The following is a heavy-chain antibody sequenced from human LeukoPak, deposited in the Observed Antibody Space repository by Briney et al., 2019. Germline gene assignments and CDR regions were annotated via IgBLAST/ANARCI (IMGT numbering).Heavy chain of an antibody. CDR1: GFTFSSYG. D-gene: IGHD3-10*01. CDR3: ARGGWFGELLFDY. Sequence: GGSLRLSCAVSGFTFSSYGMSWVRQAPGKGLEWVSATNSNGGSTYYADSVKGRFTLSRDNAKNSLYLQMNSLRAEDTALYYCARGGWFGELLFDYWGQGTLVTVSS. J-gene: IGHJ4*02. V-gene: IGHV3-23*01. CDR2: TNSNGGST.